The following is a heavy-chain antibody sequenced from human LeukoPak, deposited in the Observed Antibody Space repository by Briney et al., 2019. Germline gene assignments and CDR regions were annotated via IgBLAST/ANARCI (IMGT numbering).Heavy chain of an antibody. D-gene: IGHD3-10*01. V-gene: IGHV3-23*01. CDR3: AKRGSLGELSNWFDP. J-gene: IGHJ5*02. CDR1: GFTFSPYA. CDR2: ISDSGGST. Sequence: GGSLRLSCAASGFTFSPYAMIWVRQAPGKGLEWVSFISDSGGSTYYSDSVKGRFTFSRDNSKDTLYLQINRLRAEDKAVYYCAKRGSLGELSNWFDPWGQGTLVTVSS.